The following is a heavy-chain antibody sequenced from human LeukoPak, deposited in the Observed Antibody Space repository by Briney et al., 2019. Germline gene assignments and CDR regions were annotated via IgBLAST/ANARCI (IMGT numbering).Heavy chain of an antibody. V-gene: IGHV4-38-2*02. Sequence: PSETLSLTCTVSGYSISSGYYWGWIRQPPGKGLEWIASIYHSGSTYYNPSLKSRVTISVDTSKNQFSLKLSSVTAADTAVYYCASFALIAAGSGNWFDPWGQGTLVTVSS. D-gene: IGHD6-13*01. CDR2: IYHSGST. J-gene: IGHJ5*02. CDR3: ASFALIAAGSGNWFDP. CDR1: GYSISSGYY.